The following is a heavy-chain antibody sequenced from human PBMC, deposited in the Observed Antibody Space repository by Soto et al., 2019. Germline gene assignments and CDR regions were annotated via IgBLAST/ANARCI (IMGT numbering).Heavy chain of an antibody. CDR3: AKYSELPYEAYLQQ. CDR2: ISSNGGRT. V-gene: IGHV3-23*01. CDR1: GFTFSVYA. Sequence: GGSLRLSCAASGFTFSVYAMSWVRQAPGKGLEWVSAISSNGGRTFYADSLRGRFTISRDNSKSALYLQMNNLRAEDTAIYYCAKYSELPYEAYLQQWGQGTLVTVSS. D-gene: IGHD1-7*01. J-gene: IGHJ1*01.